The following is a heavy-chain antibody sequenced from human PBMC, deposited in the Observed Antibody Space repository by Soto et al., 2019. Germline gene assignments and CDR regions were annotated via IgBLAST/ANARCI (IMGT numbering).Heavy chain of an antibody. D-gene: IGHD6-19*01. CDR1: GYTFTSYY. Sequence: QVQLVQSGAEVKKPGASVKVSCKASGYTFTSYYMHWVRQAPGQGLEWMGIINPSGGSTSYAQKFQGSVTTTRDTSTSTVYMELSSLRSEDTAVYYCAREGAVAVYHWGQGTLVTVSS. J-gene: IGHJ4*02. CDR3: AREGAVAVYH. V-gene: IGHV1-46*01. CDR2: INPSGGST.